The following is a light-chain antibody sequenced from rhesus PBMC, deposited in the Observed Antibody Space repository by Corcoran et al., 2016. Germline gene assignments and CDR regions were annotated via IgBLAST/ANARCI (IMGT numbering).Light chain of an antibody. CDR2: KAS. J-gene: IGKJ2*01. Sequence: DIQMTQSPSSLSASVGDTVTITCRASQSISSWLDWYQQKPGKAPKLLIYKASSLTSGVQSRFSGSGSGTDFTLTISSLQPEDFATYYGLQYSSSPYSFGQGTKVEIK. V-gene: IGKV1-22*01. CDR3: LQYSSSPYS. CDR1: QSISSW.